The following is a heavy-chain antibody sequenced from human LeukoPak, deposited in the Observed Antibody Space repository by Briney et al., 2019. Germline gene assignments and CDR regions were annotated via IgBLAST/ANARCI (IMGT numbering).Heavy chain of an antibody. J-gene: IGHJ6*02. Sequence: GGSLRLSCAASGFTFSSYAMHWVRQAPGKGLGWVAVISYDGSNKYYADSVKGRFTISRDNSKNTLYLQMNSLRAEDTAVYYCARDPTSSSWYSYYYGMDVWGQGTTVTVSS. CDR2: ISYDGSNK. D-gene: IGHD6-13*01. CDR3: ARDPTSSSWYSYYYGMDV. V-gene: IGHV3-30-3*01. CDR1: GFTFSSYA.